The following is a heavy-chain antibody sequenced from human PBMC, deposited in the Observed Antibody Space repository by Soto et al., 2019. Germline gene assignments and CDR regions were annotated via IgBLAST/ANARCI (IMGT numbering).Heavy chain of an antibody. J-gene: IGHJ6*02. D-gene: IGHD4-4*01. V-gene: IGHV5-51*01. CDR2: MFPWTSDT. CDR3: ARFSLRATVTTDFYFYGMDV. Sequence: GESLKISCLGSGYTFNSFWIGWVRQMPGEGLEWMGLMFPWTSDTRYSPSFQGHVSISVDRSTGTGYLQWNSLKASDTAMYYCARFSLRATVTTDFYFYGMDVWGQGTTVTVSS. CDR1: GYTFNSFW.